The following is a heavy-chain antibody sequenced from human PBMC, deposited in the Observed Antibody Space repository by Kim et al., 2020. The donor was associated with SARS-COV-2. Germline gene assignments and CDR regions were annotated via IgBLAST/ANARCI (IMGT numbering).Heavy chain of an antibody. CDR1: VFTFNRYA. Sequence: GGSLRLSCAASVFTFNRYAMSWVRQAPGKGLEWVSGITASSADIYYAESVKGRFTVSRDNSKNTLYLQMNSLRADDTAVYYCAKDPLKYSSSWYVNWFGPWGQGTLVTVSS. J-gene: IGHJ5*02. CDR3: AKDPLKYSSSWYVNWFGP. D-gene: IGHD2-2*01. V-gene: IGHV3-23*01. CDR2: ITASSADI.